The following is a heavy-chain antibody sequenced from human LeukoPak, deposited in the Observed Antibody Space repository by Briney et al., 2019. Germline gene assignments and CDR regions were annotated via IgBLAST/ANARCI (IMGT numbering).Heavy chain of an antibody. Sequence: GGSLRLSRAASGFTFSSYSMNWVRQAPREGLEWDSSISSSSSYIYYADSVKGRFTITRDNAKNSLYLQMNSLRAEDTAVYYCATSDSYQSGSYSYWGQGTLVTVSS. J-gene: IGHJ4*02. V-gene: IGHV3-21*01. D-gene: IGHD1-26*01. CDR1: GFTFSSYS. CDR2: ISSSSSYI. CDR3: ATSDSYQSGSYSY.